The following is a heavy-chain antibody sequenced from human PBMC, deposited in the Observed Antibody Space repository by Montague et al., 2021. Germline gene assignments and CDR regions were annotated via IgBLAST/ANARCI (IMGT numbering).Heavy chain of an antibody. CDR2: VYKRGDT. D-gene: IGHD3-10*01. CDR1: GDSISSYEYY. J-gene: IGHJ3*02. V-gene: IGHV4-4*07. CDR3: ARDSPVDEPWVGEHKGAFDI. Sequence: SETLSLTCSVSGDSISSYEYYWTWIRQPAGRGLEWIGRVYKRGDTNTNPSLRSRLTLSVDTSKNHFSLTLTSVTAADTAVYFCARDSPVDEPWVGEHKGAFDIWGQGTMVTVSS.